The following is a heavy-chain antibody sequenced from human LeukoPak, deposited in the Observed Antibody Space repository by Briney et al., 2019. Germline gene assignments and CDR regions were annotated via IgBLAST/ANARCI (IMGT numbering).Heavy chain of an antibody. D-gene: IGHD5-18*01. V-gene: IGHV3-23*01. CDR2: ISGSGGST. Sequence: PGGSLRLSCTASGFTFSSYSMNWVRQAPGKGLEWVSAISGSGGSTYYADSVKGRFTISRDNSKTTLYLQMNSLRAEDTAVYYCATLDTAMVSYWGQGTLVTVSS. CDR1: GFTFSSYS. J-gene: IGHJ4*02. CDR3: ATLDTAMVSY.